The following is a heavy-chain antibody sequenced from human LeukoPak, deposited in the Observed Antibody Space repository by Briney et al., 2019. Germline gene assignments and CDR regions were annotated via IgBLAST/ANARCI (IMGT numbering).Heavy chain of an antibody. CDR1: GFTFSSYW. Sequence: GGSLRLSCAASGFTFSSYWMHWVRQAPGKGLEWVAVISYDGSNKYYADSVKGRFTISRDNSKNTLYLQMNSLRAEDTAVYYCARESIGYSYGYFDYWGQGTLVTVSS. J-gene: IGHJ4*02. V-gene: IGHV3-30-3*01. D-gene: IGHD5-18*01. CDR3: ARESIGYSYGYFDY. CDR2: ISYDGSNK.